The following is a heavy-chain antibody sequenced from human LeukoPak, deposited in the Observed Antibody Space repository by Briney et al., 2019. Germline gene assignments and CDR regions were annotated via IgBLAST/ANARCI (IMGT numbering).Heavy chain of an antibody. D-gene: IGHD6-19*01. CDR1: GYTFTGYY. Sequence: ASVKVSCKASGYTFTGYYMHWVRQAPGQGLEWMGGIIPMFGTRNYAQKFQGRVTITADESTSTAYMELSSLRSEDTALYYCARGPNPEIAVAGMIFDYWGQGTLVTVSS. J-gene: IGHJ4*02. CDR3: ARGPNPEIAVAGMIFDY. V-gene: IGHV1-69*13. CDR2: IIPMFGTR.